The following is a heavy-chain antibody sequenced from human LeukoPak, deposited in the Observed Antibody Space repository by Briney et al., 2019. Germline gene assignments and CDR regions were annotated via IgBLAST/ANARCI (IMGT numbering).Heavy chain of an antibody. D-gene: IGHD3-22*01. V-gene: IGHV4-39*01. CDR1: GGSISSSSYY. CDR2: IYNSGST. CDR3: ASLTYYYVSSGYYTLRDY. Sequence: SETLSLTCTVSGGSISSSSYYWGWIRQPPGKGLEWIGSIYNSGSTYYNPSLKSRVTISVDTSKNQFSLKLSSVTAADTAVYYCASLTYYYVSSGYYTLRDYWGQGTLVSVSS. J-gene: IGHJ4*02.